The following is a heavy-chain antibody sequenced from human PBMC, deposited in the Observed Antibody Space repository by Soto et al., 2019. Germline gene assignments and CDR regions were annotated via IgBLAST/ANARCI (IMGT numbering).Heavy chain of an antibody. Sequence: EVQLLESGGGLVQPGGSLRLSCAASGFTFSSYAMSWVRQAPGKGLEWVSAISGSGGSTYYADSVKGRFTISRDNSKNTLYLQMNSLRAEDTAVYYCAKGSIAAPTRYYYYYYYMDVWGKGTTVTVSS. J-gene: IGHJ6*03. V-gene: IGHV3-23*01. CDR1: GFTFSSYA. D-gene: IGHD6-6*01. CDR3: AKGSIAAPTRYYYYYYYMDV. CDR2: ISGSGGST.